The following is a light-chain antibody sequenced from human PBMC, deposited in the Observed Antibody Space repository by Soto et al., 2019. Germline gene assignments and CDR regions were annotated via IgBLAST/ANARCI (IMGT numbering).Light chain of an antibody. J-gene: IGKJ4*02. CDR1: QSVSSY. CDR3: QQRSNWPPLT. Sequence: EIVLTQSPATLSLSPGERATLSCRASQSVSSYLAWYRQKPGQAPRLLIYDTSNRATGIPARFSGGGSETDFTLTSSSLEPEDFAVYYCQQRSNWPPLTCGGGTKVEIK. V-gene: IGKV3-11*01. CDR2: DTS.